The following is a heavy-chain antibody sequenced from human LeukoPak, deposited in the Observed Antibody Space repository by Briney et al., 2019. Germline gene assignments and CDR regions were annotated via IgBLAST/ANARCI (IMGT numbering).Heavy chain of an antibody. V-gene: IGHV3-23*01. Sequence: GGSMSLSCAASGFTFSSYAMSWVRQAPGKGLEWVASISGSGGRTYYADSVKGRFTISRDNSKNTLYLQMNSLRAEDTAVYYCAKDGVSYSSSPYYFYYWGQGTLVTVSS. CDR3: AKDGVSYSSSPYYFYY. CDR1: GFTFSSYA. J-gene: IGHJ4*02. D-gene: IGHD6-13*01. CDR2: ISGSGGRT.